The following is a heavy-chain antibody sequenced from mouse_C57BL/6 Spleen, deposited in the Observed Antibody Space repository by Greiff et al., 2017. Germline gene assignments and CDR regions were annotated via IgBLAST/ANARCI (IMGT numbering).Heavy chain of an antibody. V-gene: IGHV14-2*01. J-gene: IGHJ2*01. Sequence: VQLQQSGAELVKPGASVKLSCTASGSNIKDYYMHWVKQRTEQGLAWIGRIDPEDGETKYAPKFQGKATITADTSSNTAYLQLSSLTSEDTAVYYSAREDYYYGSSYGVYFDYWGQGTTHTVSS. D-gene: IGHD1-1*01. CDR3: AREDYYYGSSYGVYFDY. CDR1: GSNIKDYY. CDR2: IDPEDGET.